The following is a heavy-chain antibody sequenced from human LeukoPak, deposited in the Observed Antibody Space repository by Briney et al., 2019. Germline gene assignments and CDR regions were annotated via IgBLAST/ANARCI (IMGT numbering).Heavy chain of an antibody. Sequence: TSGGSLRLSCAASGFTFSSYSMTWVRQAPGKGLEWVSSISSSSSYIYCADSVKGRFTISRDNAKNSLYLQMNSLRAEDTAVYYCARVGGMDVWGQGTAVTVSS. CDR3: ARVGGMDV. CDR2: ISSSSSYI. J-gene: IGHJ6*02. V-gene: IGHV3-21*01. CDR1: GFTFSSYS.